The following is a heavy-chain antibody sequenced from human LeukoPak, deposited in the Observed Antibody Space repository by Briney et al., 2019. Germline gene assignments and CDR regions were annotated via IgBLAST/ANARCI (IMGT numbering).Heavy chain of an antibody. V-gene: IGHV4-39*07. J-gene: IGHJ4*02. CDR3: ARGRDTAMVTPFDY. D-gene: IGHD5-18*01. CDR2: INHSGST. Sequence: SETLSLTCTVSGGSISSSSYYWGWIRQPPGKGLEWIGEINHSGSTNYNPSLKSRVTISVDTSKNQFSLKLSSVTAADTAVYYCARGRDTAMVTPFDYWGQGTLVTVSS. CDR1: GGSISSSSYY.